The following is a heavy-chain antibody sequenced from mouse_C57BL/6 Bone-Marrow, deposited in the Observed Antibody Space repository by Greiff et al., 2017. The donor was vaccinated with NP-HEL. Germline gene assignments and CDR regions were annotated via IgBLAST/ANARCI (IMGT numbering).Heavy chain of an antibody. CDR1: GFTFSDYG. Sequence: EVKLMESGGGLVKPGGSLKLSCAASGFTFSDYGMHWVRQAPEKGLEWVAYISSGSSTIYYADTVKGRFTISRDNAKNTLFLQMTSLRSEDTAMYYCARGGYYYGSSYSDYWGQGTTLTVSS. CDR3: ARGGYYYGSSYSDY. J-gene: IGHJ2*01. V-gene: IGHV5-17*01. D-gene: IGHD1-1*01. CDR2: ISSGSSTI.